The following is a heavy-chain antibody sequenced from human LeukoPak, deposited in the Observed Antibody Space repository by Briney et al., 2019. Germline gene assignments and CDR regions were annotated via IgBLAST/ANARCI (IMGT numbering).Heavy chain of an antibody. V-gene: IGHV3-66*02. CDR2: IYSGGST. J-gene: IGHJ4*02. CDR1: GFTVSSNY. Sequence: GASLRLSCAASGFTVSSNYMSWVRQAPGKGLEWVSVIYSGGSTYYADSVKGRFTISRDNSKNTLYLQMNSLRAEDTAVYYCARVRDPPQYYFDYWGQGTLVTVSS. CDR3: ARVRDPPQYYFDY. D-gene: IGHD5-24*01.